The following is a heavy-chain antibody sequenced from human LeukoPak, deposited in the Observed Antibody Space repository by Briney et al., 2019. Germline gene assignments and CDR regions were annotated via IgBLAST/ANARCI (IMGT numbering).Heavy chain of an antibody. V-gene: IGHV1-2*02. CDR3: ARELGYDRGNSFDY. J-gene: IGHJ4*02. CDR1: GYTFTGYY. CDR2: INPNSGGT. Sequence: ASVKVSFKASGYTFTGYYMHWVRQAPGQGLEWMGWINPNSGGTNYAQKFQGRVTMTRDTSISTAYVELSRLRSDDTAVYYCARELGYDRGNSFDYWGQGTLVTVSS. D-gene: IGHD5-12*01.